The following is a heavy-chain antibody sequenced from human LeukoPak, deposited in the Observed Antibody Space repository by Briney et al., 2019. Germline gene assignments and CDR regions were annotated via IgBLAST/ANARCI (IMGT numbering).Heavy chain of an antibody. CDR1: GGSISSNNYY. J-gene: IGHJ5*02. CDR2: INYSGST. CDR3: ARIGGSMVRGVENWFDP. V-gene: IGHV4-39*01. Sequence: PSETLALTCTVSGGSISSNNYYWGWIRQPPGKGLEWIGSINYSGSTNYNPSLKSRVTISVDTSKNQFSLKVTSVTSADTAVYYCARIGGSMVRGVENWFDPWGQGTLVTVSS. D-gene: IGHD3-10*01.